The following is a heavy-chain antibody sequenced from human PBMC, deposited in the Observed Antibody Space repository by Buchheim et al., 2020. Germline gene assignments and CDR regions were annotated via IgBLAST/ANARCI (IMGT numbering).Heavy chain of an antibody. V-gene: IGHV4-39*07. CDR1: FDPITTSGHF. CDR2: LYYGGST. J-gene: IGHJ4*02. Sequence: QLPLQESGPGLVKPSETLSLTCTVSFDPITTSGHFWGWIRQPPGQGLEWIASLYYGGSTYYNPSLKSRVTISVNTSKNQFSLKLSSVTAADTAVYYCSRISSLGTYEIDSWGQGIL. CDR3: SRISSLGTYEIDS. D-gene: IGHD3-16*01.